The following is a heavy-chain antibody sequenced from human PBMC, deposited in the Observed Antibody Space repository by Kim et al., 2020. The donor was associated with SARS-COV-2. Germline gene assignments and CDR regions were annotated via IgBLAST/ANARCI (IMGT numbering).Heavy chain of an antibody. D-gene: IGHD1-26*01. CDR2: ISYDGRSQ. CDR1: GFSFSSYG. CDR3: ANRGIQGWDFFDY. J-gene: IGHJ4*02. Sequence: GGSLRLSCVASGFSFSSYGMHWVRQAPGKGLEWVAVISYDGRSQYYADSVKGRFTISRDNSENTLSLQMNRLITEDTAVYYCANRGIQGWDFFDYWGQGTLVTVSS. V-gene: IGHV3-30*18.